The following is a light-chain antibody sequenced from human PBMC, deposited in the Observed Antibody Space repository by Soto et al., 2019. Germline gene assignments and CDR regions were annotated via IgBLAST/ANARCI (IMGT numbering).Light chain of an antibody. J-gene: IGKJ1*01. CDR2: DAS. CDR1: QSISSW. CDR3: QQYKSYPLT. Sequence: DIQMTQSPSTLSASVGDRVTITCRASQSISSWLAWYQQKPGKAPKLLIYDASSLESGVPSRFSGSGSGTEFTLTISSLQPDDFATYYCQQYKSYPLTFGQGTKVEIK. V-gene: IGKV1-5*01.